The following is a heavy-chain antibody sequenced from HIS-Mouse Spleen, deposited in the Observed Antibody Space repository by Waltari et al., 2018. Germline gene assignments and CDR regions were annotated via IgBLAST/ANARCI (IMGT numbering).Heavy chain of an antibody. CDR3: ARDMSWGLDY. CDR1: GFTLRRYA. J-gene: IGHJ4*02. V-gene: IGHV3-30-3*01. D-gene: IGHD3-16*01. Sequence: QVQLVESGGGVVQPGRSLRLSCAASGFTLRRYALHGVRQAPGKGLEWVAVISYDGSNKYYADSVKGRFTISRDNSKNTLYLQMNSLRAEDTAVYYCARDMSWGLDYWGQGTLVTVSS. CDR2: ISYDGSNK.